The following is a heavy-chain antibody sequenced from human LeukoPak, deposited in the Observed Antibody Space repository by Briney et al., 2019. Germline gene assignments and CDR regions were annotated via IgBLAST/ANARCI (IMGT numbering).Heavy chain of an antibody. CDR3: ARELTDYSSSWYIYYYGMDV. D-gene: IGHD6-13*01. CDR1: GYTFTSYA. CDR2: ISAYNGNT. J-gene: IGHJ6*02. V-gene: IGHV1-18*01. Sequence: GASVKVSCKASGYTFTSYAIHWVRQAPGQGLEWMGWISAYNGNTNYAQKLQGRVTMTTDTSTSTAYMELRSLRSDDTAVYYCARELTDYSSSWYIYYYGMDVWGQGTTVTVSS.